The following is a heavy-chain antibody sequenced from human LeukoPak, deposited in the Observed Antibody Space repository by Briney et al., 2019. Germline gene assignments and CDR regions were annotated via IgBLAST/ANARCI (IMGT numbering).Heavy chain of an antibody. D-gene: IGHD5-18*01. CDR1: GYTFIDYY. CDR3: VRDFPVLHSYGEYDY. Sequence: ASVKVSCKASGYTFIDYYIHWVRQAPGQGLEWMGWINPNSGGTHYAQNFQGRVTMTRDTSISTAYMDLSRLRCDDTTGYYSVRDFPVLHSYGEYDYWGQGTLVTVSS. CDR2: INPNSGGT. J-gene: IGHJ4*02. V-gene: IGHV1-2*02.